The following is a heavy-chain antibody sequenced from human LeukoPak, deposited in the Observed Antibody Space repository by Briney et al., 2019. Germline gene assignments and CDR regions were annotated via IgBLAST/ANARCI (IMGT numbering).Heavy chain of an antibody. CDR1: GFTFSSYT. J-gene: IGHJ4*02. CDR3: ARGTMATVNFDC. CDR2: ISNGGDYI. V-gene: IGHV3-21*01. D-gene: IGHD4-11*01. Sequence: PGGSLRLSCAASGFTFSSYTLNWVRQAPGEGLGWVSSISNGGDYIYYADSMKGRFTISRDNAKNSLYLEMNSLRAEDTAVYYCARGTMATVNFDCWGQGTLVTVSS.